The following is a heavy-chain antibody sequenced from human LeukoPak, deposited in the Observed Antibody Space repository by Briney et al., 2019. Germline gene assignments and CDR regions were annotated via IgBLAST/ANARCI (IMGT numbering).Heavy chain of an antibody. CDR3: ARGLWYY. CDR2: IKKDGGDK. Sequence: PGGSLRLSCVASGFNFSNYWMSWVRQAPGKGLEWVANIKKDGGDKYYADSVKGRFTISRDNTKNSLYLQVNRLRVEDTAIYYCARGLWYYWGQGTLVTVSS. J-gene: IGHJ4*02. CDR1: GFNFSNYW. V-gene: IGHV3-7*01. D-gene: IGHD3-10*01.